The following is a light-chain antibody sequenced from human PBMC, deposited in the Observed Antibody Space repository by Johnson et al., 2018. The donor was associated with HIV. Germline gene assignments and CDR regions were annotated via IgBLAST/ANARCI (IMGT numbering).Light chain of an antibody. CDR1: SSNIGNNY. J-gene: IGLJ1*01. CDR3: RTWDSSLSAFYV. V-gene: IGLV1-51*02. CDR2: ENN. Sequence: QSVLTQSPSVSAAPGQKVTIYCSGSSSNIGNNYVSWYQQLPGTAPKLLIYENNKRPSGIPDRFSGSKSGTSATLGITGLQTGDEADYYCRTWDSSLSAFYVFGTGTKVTVL.